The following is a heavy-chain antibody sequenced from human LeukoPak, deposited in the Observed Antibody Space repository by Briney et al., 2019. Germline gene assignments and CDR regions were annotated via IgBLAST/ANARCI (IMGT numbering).Heavy chain of an antibody. CDR1: AFTLSDYW. V-gene: IGHV3-7*01. D-gene: IGHD7-27*01. Sequence: GGSLRLSCATSAFTLSDYWMSWVRQTPGKGLEWVANIREDGSEKYYVDSVKGRFTISRDNARNSLYLQMNSLRAEDTAVYYCARENTGNWGSNWFDPWGQGTLVTVSS. J-gene: IGHJ5*02. CDR3: ARENTGNWGSNWFDP. CDR2: IREDGSEK.